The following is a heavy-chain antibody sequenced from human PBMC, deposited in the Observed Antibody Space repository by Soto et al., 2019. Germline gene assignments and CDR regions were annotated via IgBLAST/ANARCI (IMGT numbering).Heavy chain of an antibody. J-gene: IGHJ4*02. Sequence: TSETLSLTCTVFGGSISSYYWSWIRQPPGKGLEWIGYIYYSGSTNYNPSLKSRVTISVDTSKNQFSLKLSSVTAADTAVYYCADMRGQWLPRDWGQGILVTVSS. D-gene: IGHD6-19*01. V-gene: IGHV4-59*08. CDR3: ADMRGQWLPRD. CDR1: GGSISSYY. CDR2: IYYSGST.